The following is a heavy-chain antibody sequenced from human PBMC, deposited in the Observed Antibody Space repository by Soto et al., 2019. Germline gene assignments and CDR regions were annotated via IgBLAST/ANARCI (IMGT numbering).Heavy chain of an antibody. D-gene: IGHD6-19*01. J-gene: IGHJ4*02. CDR3: AVAPQWLVRRFDY. CDR1: GFTFSNAW. CDR2: IKSKTGGGTT. V-gene: IGHV3-15*07. Sequence: PGGSLRLSCAASGFTFSNAWMNWVRQAPGKGLEWVGRIKSKTGGGTTDYAAPVKGRFTISRDDSINTLYLQMNSLKTEDTAVYYCAVAPQWLVRRFDYWGQGTVVTAPQ.